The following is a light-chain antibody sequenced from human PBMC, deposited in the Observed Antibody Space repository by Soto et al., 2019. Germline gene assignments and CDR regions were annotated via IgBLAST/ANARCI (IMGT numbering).Light chain of an antibody. V-gene: IGLV2-14*01. CDR3: TSYTSSTTWV. CDR2: GVS. J-gene: IGLJ3*02. Sequence: QSVLTQPASVSGSPGQSITISCTVTSSDVGGYNYVSWYQQHPGKAPKLMIYGVSNRPSGVSNRFSGSKSDNTASLTISALQAEDEADYYFTSYTSSTTWVFGGGTKVTVL. CDR1: SSDVGGYNY.